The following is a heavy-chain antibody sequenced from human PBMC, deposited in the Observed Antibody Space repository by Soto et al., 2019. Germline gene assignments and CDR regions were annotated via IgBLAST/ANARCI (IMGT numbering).Heavy chain of an antibody. J-gene: IGHJ3*02. CDR3: ARGGYDYDFWSGSTAFDI. Sequence: GASVKVSCKASGYTFTSYDINWVRQATGQGLEWMGWMNPNSGNTGYAQKFQGRVTMTRNTSISTAYMELSSLRSEDTAVYYCARGGYDYDFWSGSTAFDIWGQGTMVTVSS. V-gene: IGHV1-8*01. D-gene: IGHD3-3*01. CDR1: GYTFTSYD. CDR2: MNPNSGNT.